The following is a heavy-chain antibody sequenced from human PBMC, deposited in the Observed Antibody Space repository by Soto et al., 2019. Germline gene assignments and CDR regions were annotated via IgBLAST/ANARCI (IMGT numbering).Heavy chain of an antibody. J-gene: IGHJ6*04. Sequence: SETLSLTCTVSGGSISSGGYYWSWIRQHPGKGLEWIGYIYYSGSTYYNPSLKSRVTISVDTSKNQFSLKLSSVTAADTAVYYCARVFRLGGMDVWGKGTTVTVST. CDR1: GGSISSGGYY. V-gene: IGHV4-31*03. CDR3: ARVFRLGGMDV. CDR2: IYYSGST. D-gene: IGHD3-10*01.